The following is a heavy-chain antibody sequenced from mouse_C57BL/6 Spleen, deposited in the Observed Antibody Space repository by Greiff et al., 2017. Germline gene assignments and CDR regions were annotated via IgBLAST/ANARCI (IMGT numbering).Heavy chain of an antibody. CDR3: ARRDYGSLFDY. CDR1: GYTFTTYP. J-gene: IGHJ2*01. Sequence: VKVVESGAELVKPGASVKMSCKASGYTFTTYPIEWMKQNHGKSLEWIGNFHPYNDDTKYNEKFKGKATLTVEKSSSTVYLELSRLTSDDSAVYYCARRDYGSLFDYWGQGTTLTVSS. CDR2: FHPYNDDT. V-gene: IGHV1-47*01. D-gene: IGHD1-1*01.